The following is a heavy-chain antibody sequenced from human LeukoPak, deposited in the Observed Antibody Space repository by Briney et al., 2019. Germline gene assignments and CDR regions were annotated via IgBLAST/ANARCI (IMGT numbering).Heavy chain of an antibody. J-gene: IGHJ4*02. Sequence: SESLSLTCTVSGYSISSDYYWGWIRQPPGKGLEWIASVTHSGSTYYNPSLKSRGTISVDTSKNQFSLKVTSVTAADTALYYCARERIERYTYASSDFDYWGRGTLVTVSS. CDR1: GYSISSDYY. D-gene: IGHD5-18*01. CDR3: ARERIERYTYASSDFDY. CDR2: VTHSGST. V-gene: IGHV4-38-2*02.